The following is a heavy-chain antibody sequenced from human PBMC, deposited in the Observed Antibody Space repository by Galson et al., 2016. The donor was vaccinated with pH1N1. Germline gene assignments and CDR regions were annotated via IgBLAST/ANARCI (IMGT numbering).Heavy chain of an antibody. CDR3: ARGRCILGTTEFDL. Sequence: SVKVSCKASGYSFTRYYMHWVRQAPGQGLEWMGIINPSGGSTVYAEKFQGRVTMTSDTSTSTAYMELSSLRSEDTAVYYCARGRCILGTTEFDLWGQGTLVTVSS. V-gene: IGHV1-46*03. CDR2: INPSGGST. CDR1: GYSFTRYY. D-gene: IGHD1-26*01. J-gene: IGHJ4*02.